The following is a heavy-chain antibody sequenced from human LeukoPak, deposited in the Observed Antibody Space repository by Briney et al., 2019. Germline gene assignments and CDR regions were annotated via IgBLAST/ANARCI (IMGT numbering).Heavy chain of an antibody. V-gene: IGHV4-30-4*08. CDR2: INHSGST. Sequence: PSQTLSLTCTVSGGSISSGGYYWSWIRQPPGKGLEWIGEINHSGSTNYNPSLKSRVTTSVDTSKNQFSLKLSSVTAADTAVYYCARRGGPGWFDPRGQGTLVTVSS. CDR3: ARRGGPGWFDP. CDR1: GGSISSGGYY. J-gene: IGHJ5*02. D-gene: IGHD3-16*01.